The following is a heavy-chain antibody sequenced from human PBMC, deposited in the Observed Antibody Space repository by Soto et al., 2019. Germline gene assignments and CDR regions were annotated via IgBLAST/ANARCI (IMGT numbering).Heavy chain of an antibody. CDR2: IDWDDDK. D-gene: IGHD4-17*01. J-gene: IGHJ6*02. V-gene: IGHV2-70*04. CDR3: ARSPTVTGSMDV. Sequence: SGPTLVNPTQTLTLTCTFSGFSLRTSGMRVSWIRQPPGKALEWLARIDWDDDKFYSTSLRTRLTISKDTSKNQVVLTMTNMDPVDTATYYCARSPTVTGSMDVWGQGTTVTVSS. CDR1: GFSLRTSGMR.